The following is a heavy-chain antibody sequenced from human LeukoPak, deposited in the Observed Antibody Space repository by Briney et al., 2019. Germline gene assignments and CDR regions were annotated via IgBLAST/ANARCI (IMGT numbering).Heavy chain of an antibody. V-gene: IGHV1-18*01. CDR1: GYTFTSYG. D-gene: IGHD3-10*01. CDR2: IRAYNGNT. J-gene: IGHJ5*02. Sequence: ASVKVSCKASGYTFTSYGSSWVRQAPGQGLEWMGWIRAYNGNTNYAQKLQGRVTMTTDTSTSTAYMELRSLRSDDTAVYYCARAGSYYGPLIWFDPWGQGTLVTVSS. CDR3: ARAGSYYGPLIWFDP.